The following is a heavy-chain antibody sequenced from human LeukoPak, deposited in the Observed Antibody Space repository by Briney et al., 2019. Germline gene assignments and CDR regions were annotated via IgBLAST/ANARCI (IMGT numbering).Heavy chain of an antibody. CDR3: AKWGDYDVLTGYYVSDY. J-gene: IGHJ4*02. CDR1: GFTFSNYA. V-gene: IGHV3-23*01. CDR2: ITGGGSGI. Sequence: PGGSLRLSCAASGFTFSNYAMSWVRQAQGKGLEGVSAITGGGSGIYYADSMRSRFTISRDNSKNTLYLQINGLRAEDTAVYYCAKWGDYDVLTGYYVSDYWGQGTLVTVSS. D-gene: IGHD3-9*01.